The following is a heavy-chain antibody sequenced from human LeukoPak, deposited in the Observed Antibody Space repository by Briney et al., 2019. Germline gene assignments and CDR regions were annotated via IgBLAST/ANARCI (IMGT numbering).Heavy chain of an antibody. Sequence: GGTLRLSCAASGFDFGDSVMHWVRQAPGEGLEWVAIISRDGTDRRYEDYVKGRFTISRDNAKNSLYLQMNSLRAEDTAVYYCARAYYCTNGVCPPDYWGQGTLVTVSS. CDR3: ARAYYCTNGVCPPDY. CDR1: GFDFGDSV. J-gene: IGHJ4*02. CDR2: ISRDGTDR. D-gene: IGHD2-8*01. V-gene: IGHV3-33*08.